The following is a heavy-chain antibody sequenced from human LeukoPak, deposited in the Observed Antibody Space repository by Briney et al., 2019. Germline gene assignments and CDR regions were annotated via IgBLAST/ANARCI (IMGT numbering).Heavy chain of an antibody. CDR3: ARGVSSTWKFDS. Sequence: PGGSLRLSCAASGFTFSNYWMTWVRQAPGKGLEWVADIRQDGNEKHYVDSVKGRFTISRDNAKNSLYLQMNSLRAEDTAVYYCARGVSSTWKFDSWGQGTLVTVSS. V-gene: IGHV3-7*01. CDR2: IRQDGNEK. J-gene: IGHJ4*02. D-gene: IGHD6-13*01. CDR1: GFTFSNYW.